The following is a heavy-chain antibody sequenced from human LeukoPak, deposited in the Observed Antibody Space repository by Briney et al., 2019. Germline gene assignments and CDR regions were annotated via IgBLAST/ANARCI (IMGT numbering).Heavy chain of an antibody. CDR3: AKEGTPQVSTWYDL. V-gene: IGHV3-30*18. D-gene: IGHD3-10*01. Sequence: GMSLRLSCAASGVTLSPYGMHWVRQAPGKGLEWVAVISYEGGTQHYADSVKGRFIISRDNPRNTLYLQMNILRTEDTAVYYCAKEGTPQVSTWYDLWGQGTQVIVS. CDR1: GVTLSPYG. J-gene: IGHJ5*02. CDR2: ISYEGGTQ.